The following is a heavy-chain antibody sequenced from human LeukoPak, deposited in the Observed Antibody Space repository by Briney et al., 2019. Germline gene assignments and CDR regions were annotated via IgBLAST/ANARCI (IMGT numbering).Heavy chain of an antibody. V-gene: IGHV3-30-3*01. D-gene: IGHD5-18*01. J-gene: IGHJ3*02. CDR3: ARETAYAFDI. CDR2: ISYDGSNK. Sequence: GGSLRLSCAASGFTFSIYAMHWVRQAPGKGVEWVAVISYDGSNKYYADSVKGRFTISRDNSKNTLYLQMNSLRAEDTAVYYCARETAYAFDIWGQGTMVTVSS. CDR1: GFTFSIYA.